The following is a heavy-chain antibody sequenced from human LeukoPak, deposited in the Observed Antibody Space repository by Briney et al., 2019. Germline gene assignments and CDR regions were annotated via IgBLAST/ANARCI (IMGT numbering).Heavy chain of an antibody. V-gene: IGHV4-34*01. J-gene: IGHJ4*02. CDR3: ARSCCSSTSCYNDY. D-gene: IGHD2-2*01. CDR1: GGSFSGYY. CDR2: INHSGST. Sequence: SETLSLTCAVYGGSFSGYYWSWIRQPPGKGLEWIGEINHSGSTNYNPSLKSRVTISVDTFKNQFSLKLSSVTAADTAVYYCARSCCSSTSCYNDYWGQGTLVTVSS.